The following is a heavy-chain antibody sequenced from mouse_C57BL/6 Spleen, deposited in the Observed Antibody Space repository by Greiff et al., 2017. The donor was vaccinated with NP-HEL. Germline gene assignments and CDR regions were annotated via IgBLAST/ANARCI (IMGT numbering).Heavy chain of an antibody. J-gene: IGHJ1*03. V-gene: IGHV5-12*01. CDR1: GFTFSDYY. D-gene: IGHD1-1*01. CDR3: ARREDYGSSYVGYFDV. CDR2: ISNGGGST. Sequence: EVMLVESGGGLVQPGGSLKLSCAASGFTFSDYYMYWVRQTPEKRLEWVAYISNGGGSTYYPDTVKGRFTISRDNAKNTLYLQMSRLKSEDTAMYYCARREDYGSSYVGYFDVWGTGTTVTVSS.